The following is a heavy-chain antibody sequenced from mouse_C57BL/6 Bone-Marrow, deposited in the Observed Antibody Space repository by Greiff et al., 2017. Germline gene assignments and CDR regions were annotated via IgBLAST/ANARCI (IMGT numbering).Heavy chain of an antibody. CDR2: ISGGGGNT. CDR1: GFTFSSYT. J-gene: IGHJ1*03. V-gene: IGHV5-9*01. D-gene: IGHD1-1*01. CDR3: SKQVTTVLCTKYFDG. Sequence: EVMLVESGGGLVKPGGSLKLSCAASGFTFSSYTMSWVRQTPGTRLQWVAAISGGGGNTYYPDSVKGRFTISRDKDKNILSLQVSRRRSEETAWDYCSKQVTTVLCTKYFDGWGTGTTVTVSS.